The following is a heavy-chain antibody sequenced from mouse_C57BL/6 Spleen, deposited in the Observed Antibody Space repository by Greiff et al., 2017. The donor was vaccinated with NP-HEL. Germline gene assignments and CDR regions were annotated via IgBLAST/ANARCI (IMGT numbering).Heavy chain of an antibody. Sequence: VQLMESGAELVKPGASVKISCKASGYAFSSYWMNWVKQRPGQGLEWIGQIYPGDGDTNYNGKFKGKATLTADKSSSTAYMQLSSLTSEDSAVYFCARGGYDGNYGFSFDYWGQGTTLTVSS. D-gene: IGHD2-1*01. V-gene: IGHV1-80*01. J-gene: IGHJ2*01. CDR3: ARGGYDGNYGFSFDY. CDR1: GYAFSSYW. CDR2: IYPGDGDT.